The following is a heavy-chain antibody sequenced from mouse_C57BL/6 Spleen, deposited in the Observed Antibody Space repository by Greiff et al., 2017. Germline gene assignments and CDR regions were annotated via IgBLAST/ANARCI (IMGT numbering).Heavy chain of an antibody. CDR1: GYAFSSSW. CDR2: IYPGDGDT. J-gene: IGHJ2*01. Sequence: QVQLKESGPELVKPGASVKISCKASGYAFSSSWMNWVKQRPGKGLEWIGRIYPGDGDTNYNGKFKGKATLTADKSSSTAYMQLSSLTSEDSAVYFCAQIYYDYEYDFDYWGQGTTLTVSS. D-gene: IGHD2-4*01. CDR3: AQIYYDYEYDFDY. V-gene: IGHV1-82*01.